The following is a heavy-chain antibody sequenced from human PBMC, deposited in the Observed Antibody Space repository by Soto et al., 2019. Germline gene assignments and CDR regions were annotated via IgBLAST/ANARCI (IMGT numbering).Heavy chain of an antibody. D-gene: IGHD6-13*01. V-gene: IGHV4-39*01. CDR2: IYYSGST. CDR3: ARQAAAGKSPRYLTSDY. CDR1: GGSISSSSYY. Sequence: PSETLSLTCTVSGGSISSSSYYWGWIRQPPGKGLEWIGSIYYSGSTYYNPSLKSRVTISVDTSKNQFSLKLSSVTAADTAVYYCARQAAAGKSPRYLTSDYWGQGTLVTVSS. J-gene: IGHJ4*02.